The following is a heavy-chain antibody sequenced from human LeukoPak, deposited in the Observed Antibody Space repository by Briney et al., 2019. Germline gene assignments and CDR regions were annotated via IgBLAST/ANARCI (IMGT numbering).Heavy chain of an antibody. J-gene: IGHJ4*02. CDR2: ISGSGGST. CDR3: APMVRGSYYFDY. D-gene: IGHD3-10*01. Sequence: GGSLRLSCAASGFTFSCYAMSWVRQAPGKGLEWVSAISGSGGSTYYADSVKGRFTISRDNSKNTLYLQMNSLRAEDTAVYYCAPMVRGSYYFDYWGQGTLVTVSS. V-gene: IGHV3-23*01. CDR1: GFTFSCYA.